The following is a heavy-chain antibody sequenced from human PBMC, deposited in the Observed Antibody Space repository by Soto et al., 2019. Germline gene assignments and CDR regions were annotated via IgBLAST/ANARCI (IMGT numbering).Heavy chain of an antibody. Sequence: GGSLRLSCAASGFTFSSYAMIWVRQAPGKGLEWVSTFTNYGATYYADSVKGRFTISRDNSKNTLYLQMNSLRAEDTAVYYCAREFASGSPNYDYWGLGTLVTVSS. V-gene: IGHV3-23*01. CDR3: AREFASGSPNYDY. D-gene: IGHD3-10*01. CDR1: GFTFSSYA. CDR2: FTNYGAT. J-gene: IGHJ4*02.